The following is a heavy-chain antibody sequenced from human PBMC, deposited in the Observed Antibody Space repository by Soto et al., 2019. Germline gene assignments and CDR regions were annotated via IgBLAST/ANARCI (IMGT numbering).Heavy chain of an antibody. CDR1: GFTFSSYG. J-gene: IGHJ3*02. V-gene: IGHV3-33*01. CDR3: ARVNTMVRGAIPHI. Sequence: GGSVRLSCAASGFTFSSYGMHWVRQAPGKGLEWVAVIWYDGSNKYYADSVKGRFTISRDNSKNTLYLQMNSLRAEDTAVYYCARVNTMVRGAIPHIWGQGTMVTVSS. D-gene: IGHD3-10*01. CDR2: IWYDGSNK.